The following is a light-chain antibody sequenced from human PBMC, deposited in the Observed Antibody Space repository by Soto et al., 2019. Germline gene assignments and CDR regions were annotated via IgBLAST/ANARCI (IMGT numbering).Light chain of an antibody. J-gene: IGKJ1*01. V-gene: IGKV1-39*01. CDR1: QSISTY. CDR3: QQSYFVPWT. Sequence: DIQMTQSPSSLSACVGDRVTITCRASQSISTYFNWYQQKPGKAPKLLIYAASSLQSGVPSRFSGSGSGTDFTLTISSLQPEDFATYYRQQSYFVPWTFGQGTKVEIK. CDR2: AAS.